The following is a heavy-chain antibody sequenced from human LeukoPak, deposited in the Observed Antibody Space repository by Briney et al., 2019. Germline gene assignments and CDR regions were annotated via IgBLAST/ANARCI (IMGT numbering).Heavy chain of an antibody. J-gene: IGHJ3*02. CDR3: ARQLPPEGFDI. Sequence: ASVKVSRKASGYTFTGYHLHWVRQAPGQGLEWMAWINPNSGGTNYAQKFQGRVTMTRDTSISTAYMELSRLRSDDTAVYYCARQLPPEGFDIWGQGTTVTVSS. CDR1: GYTFTGYH. D-gene: IGHD5-24*01. V-gene: IGHV1-2*02. CDR2: INPNSGGT.